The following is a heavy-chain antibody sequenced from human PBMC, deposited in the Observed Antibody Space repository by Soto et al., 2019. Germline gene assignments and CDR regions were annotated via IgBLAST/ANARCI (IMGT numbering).Heavy chain of an antibody. CDR3: VKARATGPKSEFEY. CDR1: GFTFGTYT. Sequence: PGGSLRLSCSASGFTFGTYTMHWVRQAPGRGPECVSTISSHGGRTFYADFVKGRFTMSSDNSKNTLYLQMSSLRLEDTAVYYCVKARATGPKSEFEYWGQGTLVTVSS. J-gene: IGHJ4*02. CDR2: ISSHGGRT. D-gene: IGHD7-27*01. V-gene: IGHV3-64D*06.